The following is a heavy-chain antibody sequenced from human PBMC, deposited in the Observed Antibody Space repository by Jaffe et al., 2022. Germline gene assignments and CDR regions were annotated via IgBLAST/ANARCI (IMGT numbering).Heavy chain of an antibody. J-gene: IGHJ6*03. CDR1: GYTFTSYY. CDR2: INPSGGST. V-gene: IGHV1-46*03. CDR3: ARGRMITFGGVIVIPGGASDYYYMDV. D-gene: IGHD3-16*02. Sequence: QVQLVQSGAEVKKPGASVKVSCKASGYTFTSYYMHWVRQAPGQGLEWMGIINPSGGSTSYAQKFQGRVTMTRDTSTSTVYMELSSLRSEDTAVYYCARGRMITFGGVIVIPGGASDYYYMDVWGKGTTVTVSS.